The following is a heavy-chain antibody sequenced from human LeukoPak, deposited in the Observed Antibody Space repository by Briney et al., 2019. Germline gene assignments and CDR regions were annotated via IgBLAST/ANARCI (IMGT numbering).Heavy chain of an antibody. J-gene: IGHJ4*02. V-gene: IGHV3-33*01. CDR1: GFTFSSYG. Sequence: GGSLRLSCAASGFTFSSYGMHWVRQAPGKGLEWVAVIWYDGSNKYYADSVKGRFTISRDNSKNTLYLQMNSLRAEDTAVYYCARDSFVTDSSGYYSSGYFDYWGQGTQVTVSS. CDR2: IWYDGSNK. D-gene: IGHD3-22*01. CDR3: ARDSFVTDSSGYYSSGYFDY.